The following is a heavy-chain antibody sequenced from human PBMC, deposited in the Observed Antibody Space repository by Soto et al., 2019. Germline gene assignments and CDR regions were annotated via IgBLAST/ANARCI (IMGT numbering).Heavy chain of an antibody. CDR2: ISYDGSNK. D-gene: IGHD5-12*01. CDR1: GFTFSSYA. CDR3: ARVPGRWLQLLVNYFDY. Sequence: QVPLVESGGGVVQPGRSLRLSCAASGFTFSSYAMHWVRQAPGKGLEWVAVISYDGSNKYYADSVKGRFTISRDNSKNTLYLQMNSLRAEDTAVYYCARVPGRWLQLLVNYFDYWGQGTLVTVSS. V-gene: IGHV3-30-3*01. J-gene: IGHJ4*02.